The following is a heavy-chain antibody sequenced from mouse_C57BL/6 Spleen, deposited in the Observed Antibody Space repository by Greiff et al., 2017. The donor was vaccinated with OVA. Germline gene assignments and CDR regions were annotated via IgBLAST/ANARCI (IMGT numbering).Heavy chain of an antibody. J-gene: IGHJ3*01. CDR1: GYTFTEYT. D-gene: IGHD2-4*01. CDR3: ARHEKVVYYDYDEIEFAY. V-gene: IGHV1-62-2*01. Sequence: QVQLQQSGAELVKPGASVKLSCKASGYTFTEYTIHWVKQRSGQGLEWIGWFYPGSGSIKYNEKFKDKATLTADKSSSTVYMELSRLTSEDSAVYFCARHEKVVYYDYDEIEFAYWGQGTLVTVSA. CDR2: FYPGSGSI.